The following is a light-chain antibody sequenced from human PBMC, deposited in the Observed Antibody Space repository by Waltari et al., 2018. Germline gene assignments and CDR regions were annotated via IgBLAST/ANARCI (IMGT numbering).Light chain of an antibody. V-gene: IGLV2-14*03. CDR3: TSYTISNTWV. Sequence: QSALTQPASVAGSPGQSITISCSGTSSDVGRSNYVSWYQHHPGKAPTLFIYDVNNRPSGVSSRFSGSEDGNTASLTISGLQAEDEADYYCTSYTISNTWVFGGGTKLTV. CDR2: DVN. CDR1: SSDVGRSNY. J-gene: IGLJ3*02.